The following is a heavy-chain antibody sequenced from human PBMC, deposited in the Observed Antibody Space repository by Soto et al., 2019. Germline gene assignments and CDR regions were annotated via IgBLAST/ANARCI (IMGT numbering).Heavy chain of an antibody. J-gene: IGHJ4*02. Sequence: HVQLVQSGCELKKPGASVKVSCNTSGYTFNTYFITWVRQAPGQGLEWMGWISPHNGNTNYAEKFQGRVTMTADTITKTAYMELRNLRIDDTAVYYCARDTGNSFDYWGQGTPVTVSS. V-gene: IGHV1-18*01. CDR1: GYTFNTYF. CDR3: ARDTGNSFDY. CDR2: ISPHNGNT.